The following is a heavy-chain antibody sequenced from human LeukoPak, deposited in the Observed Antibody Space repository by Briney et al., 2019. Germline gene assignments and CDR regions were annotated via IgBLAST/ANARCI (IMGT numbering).Heavy chain of an antibody. D-gene: IGHD3-10*01. J-gene: IGHJ4*02. CDR2: IKQDGSEK. CDR3: AREGRHQAMYYYGSGSLSY. Sequence: GGSLRLSCAASGFTFSSYWMSWVRQAPGKGLERVANIKQDGSEKYYVDSVKDRFTISRDNAKNSLYLQMNSLRAEDTAVYYCAREGRHQAMYYYGSGSLSYWGQGTLVTVSS. V-gene: IGHV3-7*01. CDR1: GFTFSSYW.